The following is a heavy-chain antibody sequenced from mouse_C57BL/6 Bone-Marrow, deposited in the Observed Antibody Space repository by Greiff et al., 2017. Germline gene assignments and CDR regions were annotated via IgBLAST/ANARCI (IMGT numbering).Heavy chain of an antibody. CDR1: GFTFSSYG. V-gene: IGHV5-6*01. D-gene: IGHD2-12*01. Sequence: VQLVESGGDLVKPGGSLKLSCAASGFTFSSYGMSWVRQTPDKRLEWVATISSGGSYTYYPDSVKGRFTISRDNAKNTLYLQMSSLKSEDTAMYYCARPRYDGFAYWGQGTLVTVSA. J-gene: IGHJ3*01. CDR2: ISSGGSYT. CDR3: ARPRYDGFAY.